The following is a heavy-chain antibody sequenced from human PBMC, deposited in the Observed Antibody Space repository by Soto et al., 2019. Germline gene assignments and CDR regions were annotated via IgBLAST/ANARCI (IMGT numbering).Heavy chain of an antibody. CDR2: IYYSGST. J-gene: IGHJ6*02. D-gene: IGHD5-18*01. Sequence: PSETLSLTCTVSGGSISSSSYYWGWIRQPPGKGLEWIGSIYYSGSTYYNPSLKSRVTISVDTSKNQFSLKLSSVTAADTAVYYCARNVDTAMVYYYYGMDVWGQGTTVTVSS. CDR3: ARNVDTAMVYYYYGMDV. CDR1: GGSISSSSYY. V-gene: IGHV4-39*01.